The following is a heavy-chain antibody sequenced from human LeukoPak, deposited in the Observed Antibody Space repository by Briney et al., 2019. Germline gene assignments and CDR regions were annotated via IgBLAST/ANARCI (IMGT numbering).Heavy chain of an antibody. J-gene: IGHJ4*02. D-gene: IGHD3-22*01. Sequence: PSETLSLTCAVYGGSFSGYYWSWIRQPPGKGLEWIGEINHSGSTNYNPSLKSRVTISVDTSKNQFPLKLSSVTAADTAVYYCARESYYYDSSGSLDYWGQGTLVTVSS. CDR1: GGSFSGYY. CDR3: ARESYYYDSSGSLDY. V-gene: IGHV4-34*01. CDR2: INHSGST.